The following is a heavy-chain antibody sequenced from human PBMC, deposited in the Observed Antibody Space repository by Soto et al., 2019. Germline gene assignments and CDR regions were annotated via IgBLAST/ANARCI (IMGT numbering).Heavy chain of an antibody. CDR2: IGGSGGRP. Sequence: LRLSCAASGFTFSNYAMGWVRQTPGKGLAWVSSIGGSGGRPHYGDSVQGRFTISRDNSRNTLYLQMNSLRAEDTAVYYCAKIAEAVAGTVYGYWGRGALVTVSS. V-gene: IGHV3-23*01. CDR3: AKIAEAVAGTVYGY. CDR1: GFTFSNYA. D-gene: IGHD6-19*01. J-gene: IGHJ4*02.